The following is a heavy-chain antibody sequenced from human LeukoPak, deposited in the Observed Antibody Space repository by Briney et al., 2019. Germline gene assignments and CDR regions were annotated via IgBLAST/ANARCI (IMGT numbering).Heavy chain of an antibody. CDR2: IYTSGST. CDR1: GGSISSYD. V-gene: IGHV4-4*07. Sequence: SETLSLTFTDSGGSISSYDWSWIRQPAGKGLEWIGRIYTSGSTNYNPSLKSRVTMSVDTSKNQFSLKLSSVTAADTAVYYCARAAIALADLDYWGQGTLVTVSS. CDR3: ARAAIALADLDY. J-gene: IGHJ4*02. D-gene: IGHD6-19*01.